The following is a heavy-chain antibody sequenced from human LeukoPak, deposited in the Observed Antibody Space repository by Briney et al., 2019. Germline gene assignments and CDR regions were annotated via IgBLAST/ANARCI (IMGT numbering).Heavy chain of an antibody. CDR3: AMRGSAPVRVAFDI. CDR1: GFTFSSYW. D-gene: IGHD6-25*01. V-gene: IGHV3-74*01. Sequence: PGGSLRLSGAASGFTFSSYWMHWVRQAPGKGLVWVSRINSDGSSTSYADSVKGRFTISRDNAKNTLYLQMNSLRAEDTAVYYCAMRGSAPVRVAFDIWGQGTMVTVSS. J-gene: IGHJ3*02. CDR2: INSDGSST.